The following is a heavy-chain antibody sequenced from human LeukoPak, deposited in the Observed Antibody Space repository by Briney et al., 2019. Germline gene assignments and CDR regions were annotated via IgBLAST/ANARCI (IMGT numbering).Heavy chain of an antibody. V-gene: IGHV4-39*01. J-gene: IGHJ3*02. D-gene: IGHD4-11*01. CDR1: GGSLSSSSYY. Sequence: SETLSLTCTVSGGSLSSSSYYWGWIRQPPGKGLEWIGSIYYSGNTYYNPSLKSRVTMSVDTSKNQFSLQLSSVIAADTAVYYCARLGKSGMTTVTTRAFDIWGQGTVVTVSS. CDR3: ARLGKSGMTTVTTRAFDI. CDR2: IYYSGNT.